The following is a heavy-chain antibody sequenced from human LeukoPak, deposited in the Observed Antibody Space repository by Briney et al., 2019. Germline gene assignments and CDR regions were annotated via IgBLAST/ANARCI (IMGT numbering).Heavy chain of an antibody. J-gene: IGHJ4*02. CDR2: ISSDGGST. CDR1: GFTFSSYA. Sequence: GGSLRLSCAASGFTFSSYAMSWVRQAPGKGLVYVSAISSDGGSTYYADSVRGRFTISRDNSKNTLYLQMSSLSPEDTAVYYCVKEGMVGATYYFDYWGQGTLVTVSS. CDR3: VKEGMVGATYYFDY. V-gene: IGHV3-64D*06. D-gene: IGHD1-26*01.